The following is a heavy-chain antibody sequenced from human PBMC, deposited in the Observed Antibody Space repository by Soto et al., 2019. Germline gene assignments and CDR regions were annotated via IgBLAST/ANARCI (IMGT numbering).Heavy chain of an antibody. CDR1: GGSFSGYY. Sequence: SETLSLTCAAYGGSFSGYYWSWIHQPPGKGLEWIGEINHSGSTNYNPSLESRVTISVNTSKNQFSLKLSSVAAADTAVYYCARDCSSTSCPHFYYWGQGTLVTVSS. V-gene: IGHV4-34*01. CDR3: ARDCSSTSCPHFYY. J-gene: IGHJ4*02. CDR2: INHSGST. D-gene: IGHD2-2*01.